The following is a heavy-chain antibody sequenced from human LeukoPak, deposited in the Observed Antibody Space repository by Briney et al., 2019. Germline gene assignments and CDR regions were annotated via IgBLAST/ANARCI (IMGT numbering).Heavy chain of an antibody. J-gene: IGHJ6*03. D-gene: IGHD3-3*01. CDR3: AKTVNLLEWSMDV. CDR2: ISGSGGSI. V-gene: IGHV3-23*01. Sequence: AGGSLRLSCAASGFTFSSYAMSWVRQAPGKGLEWVSAISGSGGSIYYADSVKGRFTISRDNSKNTLYLQMNSLRAEDTAVYYCAKTVNLLEWSMDVWGKGTTVTVSS. CDR1: GFTFSSYA.